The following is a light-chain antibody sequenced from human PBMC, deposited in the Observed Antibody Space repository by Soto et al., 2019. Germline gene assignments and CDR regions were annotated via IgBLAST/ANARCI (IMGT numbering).Light chain of an antibody. CDR1: QGIVRY. CDR3: QQLNNYPLT. V-gene: IGKV1-9*01. CDR2: AAS. Sequence: IQLTPSPSFLSASLGDTVTITCRARQGIVRYLAWYQQQPGKAPRLLIYAASTLQSGVPSRFSGSGSDTEFTLTISSLQPEDFATYYCQQLNNYPLTFGGGTKVDIK. J-gene: IGKJ4*01.